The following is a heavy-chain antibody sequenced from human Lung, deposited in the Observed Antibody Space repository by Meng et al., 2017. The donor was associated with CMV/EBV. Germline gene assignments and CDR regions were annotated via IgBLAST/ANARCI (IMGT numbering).Heavy chain of an antibody. CDR3: ARALDTAMVTFDY. CDR1: GGSISSGDYY. D-gene: IGHD5-18*01. J-gene: IGHJ4*02. V-gene: IGHV4-30-4*08. CDR2: IYYSGST. Sequence: QGQLQESGPGLGKPSQTLSLTCTVSGGSISSGDYYWSWIRQPPGKGLEWIGYIYYSGSTYYNPSLKSRVTISVDTSKNQFSLKLSSVTAADTAVYYCARALDTAMVTFDYWGQGTLVTVSS.